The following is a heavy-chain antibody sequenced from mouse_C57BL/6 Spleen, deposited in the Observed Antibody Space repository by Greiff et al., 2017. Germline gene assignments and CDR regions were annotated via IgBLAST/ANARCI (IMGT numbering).Heavy chain of an antibody. Sequence: EVQLVESGGDLVKPGGSLKLSCAASGFTFSSYGMSWVRQTPDKRLEWVATISSGGSYTYYPDSVKGRFTISRDNAKNTLYLQMSSLKSEDTAMYYCARGTGTNWYFDVWGTGTTVTVSS. CDR2: ISSGGSYT. V-gene: IGHV5-6*01. CDR3: ARGTGTNWYFDV. J-gene: IGHJ1*03. D-gene: IGHD4-1*01. CDR1: GFTFSSYG.